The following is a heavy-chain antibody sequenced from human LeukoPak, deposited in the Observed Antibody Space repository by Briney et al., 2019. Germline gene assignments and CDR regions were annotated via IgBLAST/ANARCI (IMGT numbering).Heavy chain of an antibody. D-gene: IGHD1-26*01. V-gene: IGHV4-59*08. CDR1: NGSISTYY. CDR2: IYYGGTT. J-gene: IGHJ4*02. CDR3: ARHGGTLDYFDS. Sequence: PSETLSLTCSVSNGSISTYYWSWIRQSRGKGLEWIGYIYYGGTTTYNPSLKRRVTISVDSPRNLFSLRLTSLTAADTALYYCARHGGTLDYFDSWGPGSFVIVSS.